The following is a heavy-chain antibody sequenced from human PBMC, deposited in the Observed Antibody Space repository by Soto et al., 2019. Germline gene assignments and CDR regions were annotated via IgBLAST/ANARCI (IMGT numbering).Heavy chain of an antibody. J-gene: IGHJ6*02. CDR1: GGTFSSYA. CDR2: IIPIFGTA. Sequence: ASVKVSCKASGGTFSSYAISWVRQAPGQGLEWMGGIIPIFGTANYAQKFQGRVTITADKSTGTAYMELSSLRSEDTAVYYCAISKGFPPPYGMDVWGQGTTVTVSS. CDR3: AISKGFPPPYGMDV. D-gene: IGHD3-10*01. V-gene: IGHV1-69*06.